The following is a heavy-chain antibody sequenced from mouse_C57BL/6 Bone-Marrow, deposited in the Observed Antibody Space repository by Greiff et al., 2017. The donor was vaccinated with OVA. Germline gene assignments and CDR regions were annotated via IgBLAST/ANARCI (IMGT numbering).Heavy chain of an antibody. CDR1: GFNIKDDY. CDR2: IDPENGDT. CDR3: TTCPFDY. Sequence: VQLQQSGAELVRPGASVKLSCTASGFNIKDDYMHWVKQRPEQSLEWIGWIDPENGDTEYASKFQGKATITADTSSNTAYLQLSSLTSEDTAVYYCTTCPFDYWGQGTTLTVSS. V-gene: IGHV14-4*01. J-gene: IGHJ2*01.